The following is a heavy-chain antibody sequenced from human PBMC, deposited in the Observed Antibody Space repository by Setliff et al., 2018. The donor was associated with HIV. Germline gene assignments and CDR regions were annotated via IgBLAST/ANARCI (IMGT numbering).Heavy chain of an antibody. D-gene: IGHD4-4*01. V-gene: IGHV3-23*01. CDR1: GFSFRRYA. J-gene: IGHJ4*02. CDR2: ISGSGDIT. CDR3: AKTQTVITVYGPFDS. Sequence: GGSLRLSCAASGFSFRRYAVSWVRQAPGKGLEWVSVISGSGDITYYRESVKGRFTVSRDNSNNTVYLQMNSLRAEDTAMYYCAKTQTVITVYGPFDSWGQGTPVTVSS.